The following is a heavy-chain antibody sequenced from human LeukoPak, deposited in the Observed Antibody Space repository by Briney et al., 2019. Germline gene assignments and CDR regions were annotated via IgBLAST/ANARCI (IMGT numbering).Heavy chain of an antibody. CDR3: ARDREYSGCDSPYGMDV. CDR1: GYTFTGYY. J-gene: IGHJ6*02. D-gene: IGHD5-12*01. CDR2: VTPNTGGT. V-gene: IGHV1-2*02. Sequence: ASVKISSKTSGYTFTGYYIYWVRQAPGQGLEWIGWVTPNTGGTKYVQRFEGRVKRTRDTSISTAYMELSRLRSDDTAVYYCARDREYSGCDSPYGMDVWGQGTTVTVSS.